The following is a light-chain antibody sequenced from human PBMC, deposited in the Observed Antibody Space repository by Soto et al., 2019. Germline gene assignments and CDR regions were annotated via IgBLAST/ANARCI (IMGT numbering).Light chain of an antibody. CDR3: QQYNNWPPA. Sequence: EIVMAQSPATLSVSPGERATLSCRASQSVSGNLAWYQQKPGQAPRLLIYGASTWATGIPARFSGSGSGTEFTLTISSLQSEDFAVYYCQQYNNWPPAFGQGTKVEIK. J-gene: IGKJ1*01. CDR2: GAS. V-gene: IGKV3-15*01. CDR1: QSVSGN.